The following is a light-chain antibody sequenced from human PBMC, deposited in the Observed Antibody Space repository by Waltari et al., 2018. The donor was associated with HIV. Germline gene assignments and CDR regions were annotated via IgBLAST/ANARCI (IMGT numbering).Light chain of an antibody. Sequence: QSVLTQPPSASGAPGPRVTISCTGSSSNIGAGYDVHWYQQLPGTAPKLLIYANINRPSGVPDRFSGSKSGSSASLAITGLQAEDEAHYYCQSFDSSLTTSGVIFGGGTKLTVL. CDR2: ANI. CDR1: SSNIGAGYD. CDR3: QSFDSSLTTSGVI. V-gene: IGLV1-40*01. J-gene: IGLJ2*01.